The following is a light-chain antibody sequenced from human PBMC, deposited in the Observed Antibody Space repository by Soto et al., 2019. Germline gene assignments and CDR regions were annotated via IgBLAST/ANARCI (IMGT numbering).Light chain of an antibody. Sequence: EIVMTQSPATLSVSPGERATLSCRASQSVSSNLAWYQQKPGQAPRLLIYAASTRATGVPAKFSGSGSETEFTLTISSLQSEDSAVYYCQQYNNWPPWTFGQGTKVEIK. CDR1: QSVSSN. J-gene: IGKJ1*01. CDR3: QQYNNWPPWT. CDR2: AAS. V-gene: IGKV3-15*01.